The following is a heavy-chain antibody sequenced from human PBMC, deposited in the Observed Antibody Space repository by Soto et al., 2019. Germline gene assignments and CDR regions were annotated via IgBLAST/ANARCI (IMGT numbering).Heavy chain of an antibody. CDR3: AMSPPPDDY. Sequence: GGSLILSCAASGFTFSSYSMNWVRQAPGKGLEWVSSISSSSSYIYYADSVKGRFTISRDNAKNSLYLQMNSLRAEDTAVYYCAMSPPPDDYWGQGTLVTVSS. V-gene: IGHV3-21*01. CDR2: ISSSSSYI. J-gene: IGHJ4*02. CDR1: GFTFSSYS.